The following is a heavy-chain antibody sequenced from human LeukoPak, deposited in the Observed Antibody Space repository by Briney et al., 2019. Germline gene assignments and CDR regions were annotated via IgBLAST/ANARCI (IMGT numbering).Heavy chain of an antibody. J-gene: IGHJ6*02. V-gene: IGHV3-30*02. CDR3: ARGLGGNDDYYYYYGMDV. CDR1: GFTFSSYG. CDR2: IRYDGSNK. Sequence: GGSLRLSCAASGFTFSSYGMHWVRQAPGKGLEWVAFIRYDGSNKYYADSVKGRFTISRDNSKNTLYLQMNSLRAEDTAVYYCARGLGGNDDYYYYYGMDVWSQGTTVTVSS. D-gene: IGHD4-23*01.